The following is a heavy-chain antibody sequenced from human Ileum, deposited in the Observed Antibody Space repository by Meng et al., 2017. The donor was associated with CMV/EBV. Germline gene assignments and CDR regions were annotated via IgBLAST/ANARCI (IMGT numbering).Heavy chain of an antibody. Sequence: CTGSVDSVSYSTYSWRWIRLPPRNGMEWIGYRHSPGRTTSNPSLQSRLTLSLDTSNNQFSLILTSVTAADTAIYYCAGLRSSWNVHYWGQGTLVTVSS. V-gene: IGHV4-61*01. CDR3: AGLRSSWNVHY. CDR1: VDSVSYSTYS. J-gene: IGHJ4*02. CDR2: RHSPGRT. D-gene: IGHD1-1*01.